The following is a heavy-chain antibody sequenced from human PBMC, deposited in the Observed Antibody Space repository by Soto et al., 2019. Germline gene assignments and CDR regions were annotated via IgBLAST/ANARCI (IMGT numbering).Heavy chain of an antibody. J-gene: IGHJ6*02. Sequence: GGSLRLSCAASGFTFSSYAMSWVRQAPGKGLEWVSAISGSGGSTYYADSVKGRFTISRDNSKNTLYLQMNSLRAEDTAVYYCAKALGGAARPLYYYYGMDVWGQGTTVTVSS. D-gene: IGHD6-6*01. CDR3: AKALGGAARPLYYYYGMDV. CDR2: ISGSGGST. CDR1: GFTFSSYA. V-gene: IGHV3-23*01.